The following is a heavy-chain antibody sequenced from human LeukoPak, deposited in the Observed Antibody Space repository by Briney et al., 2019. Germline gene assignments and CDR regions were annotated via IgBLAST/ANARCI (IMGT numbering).Heavy chain of an antibody. CDR3: ARAEKIFGVVEADAFDI. J-gene: IGHJ3*02. Sequence: KPGESLKISCKGSGYTFTSYWIGWVRQMPGKALEWMGIIYPGDSDTRYSPSFQGQVTISADKSISTAYLQWSSLKASDTAMYYCARAEKIFGVVEADAFDIWGQGTMVTVSS. D-gene: IGHD3-3*01. V-gene: IGHV5-51*01. CDR2: IYPGDSDT. CDR1: GYTFTSYW.